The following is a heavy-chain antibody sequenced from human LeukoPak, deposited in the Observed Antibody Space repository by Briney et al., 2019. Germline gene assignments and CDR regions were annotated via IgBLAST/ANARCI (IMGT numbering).Heavy chain of an antibody. CDR1: GGSFSGYY. V-gene: IGHV4-34*01. Sequence: SETLSLTCAVYGGSFSGYYWSWSRQPPGKGLGWIGEINHSGSTNYNPSLKSRVTISVDTSKNQFSLKLSSVTAADTAVYYCATSGGTLGPTNYFAYWGQGTLVTVSS. CDR3: ATSGGTLGPTNYFAY. D-gene: IGHD3-16*01. CDR2: INHSGST. J-gene: IGHJ4*02.